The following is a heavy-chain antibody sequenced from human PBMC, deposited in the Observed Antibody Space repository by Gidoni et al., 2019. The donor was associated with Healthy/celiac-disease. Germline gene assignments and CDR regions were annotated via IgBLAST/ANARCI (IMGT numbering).Heavy chain of an antibody. Sequence: QVQLVESGGGVVQPGRSLRLSCAASGFTFSSYGMHWVRQAPGKGLEWVAVIWYDGSNKYYADSVKGRFTISRDNSKNTLYLQMNSLRAEDTAVYYCARERGSSSFSRYYYYGMDVWGQGTTVTVSS. V-gene: IGHV3-33*01. CDR3: ARERGSSSFSRYYYYGMDV. CDR2: IWYDGSNK. CDR1: GFTFSSYG. D-gene: IGHD6-6*01. J-gene: IGHJ6*02.